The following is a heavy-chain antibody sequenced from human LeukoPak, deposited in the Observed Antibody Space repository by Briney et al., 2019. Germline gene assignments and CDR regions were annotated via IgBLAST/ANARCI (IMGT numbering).Heavy chain of an antibody. CDR3: ARLTSGWYVIY. J-gene: IGHJ4*02. D-gene: IGHD6-19*01. CDR2: IYYTGNT. V-gene: IGHV4-39*01. CDR1: GGSISSSSYY. Sequence: SETLSLTCTVSGGSISSSSYYWGWIRQPPGKGLEWIGSIYYTGNTYYNPSLNSRVTISVDTSKNQFSLKLSSVTDADTAIYYCARLTSGWYVIYWGQGTLVTVSS.